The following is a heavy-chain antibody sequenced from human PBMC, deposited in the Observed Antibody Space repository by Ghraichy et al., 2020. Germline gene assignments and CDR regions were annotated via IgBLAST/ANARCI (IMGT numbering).Heavy chain of an antibody. CDR3: ARDPYSGSYYASYDWFDP. CDR2: INHSGST. D-gene: IGHD1-26*01. V-gene: IGHV4-34*01. CDR1: GGSFSGYY. Sequence: SETLSLTCAVYGGSFSGYYWSWIRQPPGKGLEWIGEINHSGSTNYNPSLKSRVTISVDTSKNQFSLKLSSVTAADTAVYYCARDPYSGSYYASYDWFDPWGQGTLVTVSS. J-gene: IGHJ5*02.